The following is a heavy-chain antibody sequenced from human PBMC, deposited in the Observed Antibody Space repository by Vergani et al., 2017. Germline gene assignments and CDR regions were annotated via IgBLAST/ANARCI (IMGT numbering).Heavy chain of an antibody. J-gene: IGHJ4*02. CDR3: AKLPDYSNYGYFDY. CDR1: GFTFNNYG. Sequence: EMQLLESGGGLVQPGGSLRLSCAASGFTFNNYGVTWVRQAPGKGLEWVSGISGSGDGTYYADSVKGRFTISRDNSKNTLYLQMNSLRAEDTAVYYCAKLPDYSNYGYFDYWGQGTLVTVSS. CDR2: ISGSGDGT. V-gene: IGHV3-23*01. D-gene: IGHD4-11*01.